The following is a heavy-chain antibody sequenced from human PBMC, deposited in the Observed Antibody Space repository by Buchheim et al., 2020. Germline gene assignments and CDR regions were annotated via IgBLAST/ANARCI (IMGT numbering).Heavy chain of an antibody. D-gene: IGHD4-17*01. CDR1: GFTFSSYG. V-gene: IGHV3-30*18. CDR2: ISYDGSNK. Sequence: QVQLVESGGGVVQPGRSLRLSCAASGFTFSSYGMHWVRQAPGKGLEWVAVISYDGSNKYYADSVKGRFTISRDNSKNTLYLQMNSLRAEDTAVYYCAKGWGYGDFSPLLDYWGQGTL. CDR3: AKGWGYGDFSPLLDY. J-gene: IGHJ4*02.